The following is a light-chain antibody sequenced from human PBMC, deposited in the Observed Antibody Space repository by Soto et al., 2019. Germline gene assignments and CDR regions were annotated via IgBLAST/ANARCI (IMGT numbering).Light chain of an antibody. V-gene: IGKV3D-15*01. CDR1: ETVRSN. J-gene: IGKJ2*01. CDR3: HQYGSSPPYT. CDR2: AAS. Sequence: RVMTQSPDTLSVSPGERATLSCRASETVRSNLAWYQQKPGQAPRLLIYAASTRATGIPARFIGNGSGTEFTLTISSLQSEDFAVYYCHQYGSSPPYTFGQGTKLEI.